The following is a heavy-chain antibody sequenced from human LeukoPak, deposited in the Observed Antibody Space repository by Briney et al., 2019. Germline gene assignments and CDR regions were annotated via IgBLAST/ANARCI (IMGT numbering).Heavy chain of an antibody. J-gene: IGHJ5*02. CDR1: GYTFTGYY. CDR3: ARDELDP. V-gene: IGHV1-2*02. Sequence: ASVNVSCKASGYTFTGYYMHWVRQAPGQGLEWMGWINPNSGGTNYARKFQGRVTMTRDTSISTAYMELSRLRSDDTAVYYCARDELDPWGQGTLVTVSS. CDR2: INPNSGGT.